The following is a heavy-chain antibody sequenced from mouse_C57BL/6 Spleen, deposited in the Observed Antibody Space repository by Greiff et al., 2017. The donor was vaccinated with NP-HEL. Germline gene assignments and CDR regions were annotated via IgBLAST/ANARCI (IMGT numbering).Heavy chain of an antibody. CDR2: IDPSDSYT. Sequence: QVQLQQPGAELVMPGASVKLSCKASGYTFTSYWMHWVKQRPGQGLEWIGEIDPSDSYTNYNQKFKGKSTLTVDKSSSTAYMQLSSLTSEDSAVYYCARDSSGVFAYWGQGTLVTVSA. V-gene: IGHV1-69*01. CDR3: ARDSSGVFAY. CDR1: GYTFTSYW. D-gene: IGHD3-2*02. J-gene: IGHJ3*01.